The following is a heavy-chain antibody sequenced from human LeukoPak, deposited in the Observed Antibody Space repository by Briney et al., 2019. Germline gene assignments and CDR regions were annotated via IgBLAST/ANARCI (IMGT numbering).Heavy chain of an antibody. V-gene: IGHV3-21*01. CDR2: FSSSSSYI. CDR1: GFTFSSYS. Sequence: GGSLRLSCAASGFTFSSYSMNWVRQAPGKGLEWVSSFSSSSSYIYYADSVKGRFTISRDNAKNSLYLQMNSLRAEDTAVYYCARVRENMIVVALDAFDIWGQGTMVTVSS. CDR3: ARVRENMIVVALDAFDI. D-gene: IGHD3-22*01. J-gene: IGHJ3*02.